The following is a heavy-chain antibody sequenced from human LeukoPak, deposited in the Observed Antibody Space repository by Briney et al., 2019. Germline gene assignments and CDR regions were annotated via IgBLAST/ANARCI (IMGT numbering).Heavy chain of an antibody. Sequence: GGSLRLSCAASGFTFSSYWMHWVRQAPGKGLVWVSRINSDGSRTTYADSVKGRFTISRDNAKNTLYLQMNSLRAEDTAVYSCARGGVYSSSAPDYWGQGTLVTVSS. J-gene: IGHJ4*02. D-gene: IGHD6-6*01. CDR2: INSDGSRT. V-gene: IGHV3-74*01. CDR3: ARGGVYSSSAPDY. CDR1: GFTFSSYW.